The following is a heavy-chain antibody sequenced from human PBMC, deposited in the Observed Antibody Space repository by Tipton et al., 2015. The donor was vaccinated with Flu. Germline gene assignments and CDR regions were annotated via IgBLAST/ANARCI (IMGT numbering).Heavy chain of an antibody. Sequence: SLRLSCAASQFSFKTYGMNWVRQAPGKGPEWVSVISYDGSTKYYADSVKGRFTISRDNAKNSLYLQMNSLRAEDTAVYYCARDHPPSITVFGEITDYFGMDVWGQGTTVTVSS. J-gene: IGHJ6*02. V-gene: IGHV3-30*03. D-gene: IGHD3-3*01. CDR1: QFSFKTYG. CDR3: ARDHPPSITVFGEITDYFGMDV. CDR2: ISYDGSTK.